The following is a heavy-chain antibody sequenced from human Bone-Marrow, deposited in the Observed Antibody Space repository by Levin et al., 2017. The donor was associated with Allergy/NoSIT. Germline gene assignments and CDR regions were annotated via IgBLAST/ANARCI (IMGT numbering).Heavy chain of an antibody. D-gene: IGHD6-19*01. Sequence: SETLSLTCTVSGGSVSSGSYYWSWIRQPPGKGLEWIGYIYYSGSTNYNPSLKSRVTISVDTSKNQFSLKLSSVTAADTAVYYCARGRFIAVAGNRYFDYWGQGTLVTVSS. CDR1: GGSVSSGSYY. V-gene: IGHV4-61*01. CDR3: ARGRFIAVAGNRYFDY. CDR2: IYYSGST. J-gene: IGHJ4*02.